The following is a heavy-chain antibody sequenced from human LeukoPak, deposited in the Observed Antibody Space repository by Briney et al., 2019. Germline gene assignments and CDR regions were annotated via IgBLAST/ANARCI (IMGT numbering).Heavy chain of an antibody. J-gene: IGHJ4*02. D-gene: IGHD3-16*01. CDR2: IYYSGST. CDR3: ARRYYDYVWGSFLDY. CDR1: GGSISSGDYY. Sequence: SETLSLTCTVSGGSISSGDYYWSWIRQPPGKGLEWIGYIYYSGSTYYNPSLKSRVTISVDTSKNQFSLKLSSVTAADTAVYYCARRYYDYVWGSFLDYWGQGTLVTVSS. V-gene: IGHV4-30-4*08.